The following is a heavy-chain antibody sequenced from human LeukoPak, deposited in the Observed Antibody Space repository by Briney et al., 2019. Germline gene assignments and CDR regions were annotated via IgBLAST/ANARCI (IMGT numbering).Heavy chain of an antibody. D-gene: IGHD6-19*01. J-gene: IGHJ4*02. CDR1: GFTFDDYA. V-gene: IGHV3-9*03. CDR3: ARGIAMTGPFDY. Sequence: GGSLRLSCTDSGFTFDDYAMHWFRQAPEKGLEWVSGISWNSDYVVYADSVKGQFTISRDNAKNSLYLQMNSLRAEDMALYFCARGIAMTGPFDYWGQGTLVTVSS. CDR2: ISWNSDYV.